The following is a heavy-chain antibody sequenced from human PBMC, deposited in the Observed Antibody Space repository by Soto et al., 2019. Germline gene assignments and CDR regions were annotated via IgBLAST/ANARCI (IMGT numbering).Heavy chain of an antibody. D-gene: IGHD6-19*01. J-gene: IGHJ4*02. Sequence: VQLVESGGGVVQPGRSLRLSCAASGFTFSDYAMHWVRQAPGKGLEWVAVVSHDGRKTNYADSVKGRFTIARDSSKNTVSLEMTSLRAEDTAVYYCAKGGRQWLVTSAFNSWGQGALVTVSS. V-gene: IGHV3-30*18. CDR1: GFTFSDYA. CDR2: VSHDGRKT. CDR3: AKGGRQWLVTSAFNS.